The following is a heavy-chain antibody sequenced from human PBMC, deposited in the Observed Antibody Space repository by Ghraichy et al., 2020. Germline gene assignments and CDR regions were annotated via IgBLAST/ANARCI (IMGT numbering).Heavy chain of an antibody. Sequence: ASVKVSCKASGYTFTGYYMHWVRQAPGQGLEWMGWINPNSGGTNYAQKFQGWVTMTRDTSISTAYMELSRLRSDDTAVYYCVTKYCSSTSCYYFQHWGQGNLVTGSS. CDR1: GYTFTGYY. CDR2: INPNSGGT. CDR3: VTKYCSSTSCYYFQH. V-gene: IGHV1-2*04. D-gene: IGHD2-2*01. J-gene: IGHJ1*01.